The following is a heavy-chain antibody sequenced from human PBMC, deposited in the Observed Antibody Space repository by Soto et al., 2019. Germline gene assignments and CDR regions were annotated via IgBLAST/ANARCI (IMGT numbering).Heavy chain of an antibody. V-gene: IGHV4-39*01. J-gene: IGHJ5*02. Sequence: SETLSLTCTVSGGSISSSSYYWGWIRQPPGKGLEWIGSIYYSGSTYYNPSLKSRVTISVDTSKNQFSLKLSSVTAADTAVYCCARRGYCSGGSCYPGWFDPWGQGTLVTVSS. D-gene: IGHD2-15*01. CDR1: GGSISSSSYY. CDR2: IYYSGST. CDR3: ARRGYCSGGSCYPGWFDP.